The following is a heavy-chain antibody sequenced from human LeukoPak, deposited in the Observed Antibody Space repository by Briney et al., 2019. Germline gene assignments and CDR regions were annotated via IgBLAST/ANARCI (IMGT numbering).Heavy chain of an antibody. CDR1: GFTFSSYW. V-gene: IGHV3-49*04. CDR3: TSAFWSGYYSYYYYGMDV. CDR2: IRSKAYGGTT. J-gene: IGHJ6*02. Sequence: PGGSLRLSCAASGFTFSSYWMSWVRQAPGKGLEWVGFIRSKAYGGTTEYAASVKGRFTISRDDSKSIAYLQMNSLKTEDTAVYYCTSAFWSGYYSYYYYGMDVWGQGTTVTVSS. D-gene: IGHD3-3*01.